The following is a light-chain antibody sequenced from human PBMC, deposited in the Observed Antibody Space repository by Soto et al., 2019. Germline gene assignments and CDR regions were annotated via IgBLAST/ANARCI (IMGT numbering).Light chain of an antibody. CDR3: QSSEDTGNYYL. CDR1: ELSKQY. V-gene: IGLV3-25*02. J-gene: IGLJ1*01. CDR2: KDT. Sequence: SYELTQTPSVSVSPGQTARITCSGDELSKQYVYWYQQKPGQAPVLVIYKDTGRASGIPERFSASSSGTTVTLTISGVRAEDEADYYCQSSEDTGNYYLFGTGTKVTVL.